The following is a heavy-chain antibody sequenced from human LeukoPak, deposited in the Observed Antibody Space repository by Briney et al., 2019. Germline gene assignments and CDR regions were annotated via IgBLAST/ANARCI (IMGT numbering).Heavy chain of an antibody. Sequence: GASLLISSMAAGYCFTSYWIGWVRQVPAKGLVWMGIIFSGDSGTRYSPSFQGQVTISADKSTNNTYLLLITLVAADAAAFFFARHDPSIVEAAKDVIMDVWGKETTLTAAS. J-gene: IGHJ6*03. CDR2: IFSGDSGT. CDR1: GYCFTSYW. V-gene: IGHV5-51*01. D-gene: IGHD6-25*01. CDR3: ARHDPSIVEAAKDVIMDV.